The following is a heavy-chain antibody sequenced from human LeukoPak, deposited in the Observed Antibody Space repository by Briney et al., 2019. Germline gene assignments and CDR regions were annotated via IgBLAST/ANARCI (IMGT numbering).Heavy chain of an antibody. J-gene: IGHJ4*02. D-gene: IGHD5-12*01. CDR1: GFTFSSNV. V-gene: IGHV3-30-3*01. CDR2: ISHDGSNK. Sequence: WGSLRLSCATSGFTFSSNVIHWVRQAPGKGLEWVAVISHDGSNKYYADSVKGRFTISRDNSKDTLYLQMNSLRVEDTSVYYCASVGGYDPLFDYWGQGTLVTVSS. CDR3: ASVGGYDPLFDY.